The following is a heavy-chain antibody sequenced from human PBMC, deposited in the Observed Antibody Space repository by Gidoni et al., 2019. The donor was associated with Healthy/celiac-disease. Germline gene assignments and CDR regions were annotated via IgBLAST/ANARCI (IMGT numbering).Heavy chain of an antibody. CDR3: ASDYGDYSGVGWFDP. CDR1: GGSISSSNW. J-gene: IGHJ5*02. V-gene: IGHV4-4*02. Sequence: QVQLQESGPGLVKPSGPLSLTCAVSGGSISSSNWWSWVRQPPGKGLEWIGEIYHSGSTNYNPSLKSRVTISVDKSKNQFSLKLSSVTAADTAVYYCASDYGDYSGVGWFDPWGQGTLVTVSS. D-gene: IGHD4-17*01. CDR2: IYHSGST.